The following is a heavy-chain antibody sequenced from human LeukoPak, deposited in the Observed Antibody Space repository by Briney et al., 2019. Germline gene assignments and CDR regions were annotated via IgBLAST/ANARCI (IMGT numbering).Heavy chain of an antibody. CDR2: IYTSEST. D-gene: IGHD4-17*01. V-gene: IGHV4-4*07. CDR3: GGSDYGDYYFDY. CDR1: GGSISSYY. Sequence: SEALSLTCTVSGGSISSYYWSWTGQPAAKELEGMGRIYTSESTNYNPSLKSRVTISVDTYKNQFSLKLSSVAAADTAVYYCGGSDYGDYYFDYWGQGTLVTVSS. J-gene: IGHJ4*02.